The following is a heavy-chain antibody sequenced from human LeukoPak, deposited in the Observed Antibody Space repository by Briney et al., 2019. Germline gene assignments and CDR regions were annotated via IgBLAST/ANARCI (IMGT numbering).Heavy chain of an antibody. D-gene: IGHD2-2*01. Sequence: PGGSLRLSCAASGFTFSGSAMHWVRQASGKGLEWVGRIRSKANSYATAYAASVKGRFTISRDDSKNTAYLQMNSLKTEDTAVYYCTSHTVYCSSTSCYSPDYWGQGTLVTVSP. V-gene: IGHV3-73*01. J-gene: IGHJ4*02. CDR2: IRSKANSYAT. CDR3: TSHTVYCSSTSCYSPDY. CDR1: GFTFSGSA.